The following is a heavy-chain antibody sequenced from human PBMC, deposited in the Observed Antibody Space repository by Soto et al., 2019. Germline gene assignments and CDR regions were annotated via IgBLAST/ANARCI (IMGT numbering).Heavy chain of an antibody. CDR3: ASTTGTTSYYYYGMDV. J-gene: IGHJ6*02. CDR1: GGTFSSYA. CDR2: IIPIFGTA. D-gene: IGHD1-7*01. Sequence: QVQLVQSGAEVQKPGSSVKVSCKASGGTFSSYAISWVRQAPGQGLEWMGGIIPIFGTANYAQKFQGRVTITADKSTSTAYMELSSLRSEDTAVYYCASTTGTTSYYYYGMDVWGQGTTVTVSS. V-gene: IGHV1-69*06.